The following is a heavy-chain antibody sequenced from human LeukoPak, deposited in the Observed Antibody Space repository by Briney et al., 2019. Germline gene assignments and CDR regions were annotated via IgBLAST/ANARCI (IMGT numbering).Heavy chain of an antibody. Sequence: GGSLRLSCAASGFTFNYYGMHWVRQAPGMGLEWVSFIRYDGSNQYSADSVKGRFTISRDNSKNTLYLQMNSLRAEDTAVYYCAREISSSSVEHDAFDIWGQGTMVTVSS. CDR1: GFTFNYYG. CDR2: IRYDGSNQ. D-gene: IGHD6-6*01. V-gene: IGHV3-30*02. J-gene: IGHJ3*02. CDR3: AREISSSSVEHDAFDI.